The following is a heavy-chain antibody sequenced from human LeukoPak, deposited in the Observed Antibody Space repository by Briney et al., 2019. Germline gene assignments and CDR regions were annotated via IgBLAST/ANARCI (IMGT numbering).Heavy chain of an antibody. CDR2: IYYSGST. CDR3: ASRGRRSYYFDY. J-gene: IGHJ4*02. D-gene: IGHD3-10*01. CDR1: GGSIRNSSFF. V-gene: IGHV4-39*01. Sequence: SETLSLTCTVSGGSIRNSSFFWGWVRQSPGKGLEWIASIYYSGSTYYNPSLKSRVTITLDTSKNQFSLKLSSVTAADTAVYYCASRGRRSYYFDYWGQGTLVTVSS.